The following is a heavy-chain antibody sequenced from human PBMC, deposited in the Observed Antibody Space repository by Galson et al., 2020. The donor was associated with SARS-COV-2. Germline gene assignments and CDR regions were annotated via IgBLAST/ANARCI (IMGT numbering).Heavy chain of an antibody. CDR1: GGSISSSSYY. CDR3: ARRVAARPENDY. Sequence: SETLSLTCTVSGGSISSSSYYWGWIRQPPGKGLEWIGSIYYSGSTYYNPSLKSRVTISVDTSKNQFSLKLSSVTAADTAVYYCARRVAARPENDYWGQGTLVTVSS. D-gene: IGHD6-6*01. J-gene: IGHJ4*02. CDR2: IYYSGST. V-gene: IGHV4-39*01.